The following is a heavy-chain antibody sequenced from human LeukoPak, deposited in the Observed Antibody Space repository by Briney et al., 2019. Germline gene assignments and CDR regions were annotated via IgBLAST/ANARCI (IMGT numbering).Heavy chain of an antibody. CDR1: GLTFDDYG. CDR2: INWKGGST. D-gene: IGHD1-26*01. CDR3: ARDGGSYSDY. V-gene: IGHV3-20*04. Sequence: GGSLRLSCAASGLTFDDYGMSWVRRAPGKGLEWVSGINWKGGSTGYADSVEGRFTISRDNAKNSLYLRMNSLRAEDTASYYCARDGGSYSDYWGQGTLVTVSS. J-gene: IGHJ4*02.